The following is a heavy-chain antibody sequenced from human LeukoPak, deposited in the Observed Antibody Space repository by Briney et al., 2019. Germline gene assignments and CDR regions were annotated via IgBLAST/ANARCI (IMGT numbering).Heavy chain of an antibody. CDR1: GDSMKTYY. J-gene: IGHJ5*02. Sequence: SETLSLTCTVFGDSMKTYYWTWIRQPPGKELEWLGYVHDSGKTDYNPFFKSPVTIPMDTPRNQFSPKNKSVDNSDKAIYYLARDFHDYGYNLFDPWSQGTPVTVSS. V-gene: IGHV4-59*01. CDR3: ARDFHDYGYNLFDP. D-gene: IGHD4/OR15-4a*01. CDR2: VHDSGKT.